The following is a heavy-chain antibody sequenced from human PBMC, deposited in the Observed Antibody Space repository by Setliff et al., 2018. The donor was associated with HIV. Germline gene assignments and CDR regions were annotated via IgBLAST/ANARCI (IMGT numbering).Heavy chain of an antibody. CDR1: GVSISSGDYY. CDR3: SRGPPFDR. V-gene: IGHV4-61*02. CDR2: ITNTGAT. J-gene: IGHJ2*01. Sequence: SETLSLTCTVSGVSISSGDYYWSWIRQPPGKGLEWIGRITNTGATEYYPSLKSRVTVSVDTSQNQFSLKLTSVTAADTATYFCSRGPPFDRGGRGTLVTVSS.